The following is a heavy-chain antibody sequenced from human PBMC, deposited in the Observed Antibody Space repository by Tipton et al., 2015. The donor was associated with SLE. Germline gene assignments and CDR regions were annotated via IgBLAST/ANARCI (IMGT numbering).Heavy chain of an antibody. V-gene: IGHV4-38-2*02. CDR2: IYRTGTT. CDR3: ARSWSGRREFDY. Sequence: TLSLTCIVSDDSVSSAYYWAWIRQPPGKGLQWNACIYRTGTTYVNPSLKSRVSMSMDTSNNRFSLTMTSLTVADTAVYYCARSWSGRREFDYWGPGTLVTVSS. J-gene: IGHJ4*02. CDR1: DDSVSSAYY. D-gene: IGHD1-26*01.